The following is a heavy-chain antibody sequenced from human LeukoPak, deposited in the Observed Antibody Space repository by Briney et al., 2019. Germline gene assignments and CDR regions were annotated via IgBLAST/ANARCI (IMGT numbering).Heavy chain of an antibody. J-gene: IGHJ4*02. CDR2: ISYDGSNK. CDR3: AKLIGGIGVADRYYFDY. Sequence: PGGSLRLSCKASGFTFSSYGMHWVRQAPGKGLEWVAVISYDGSNKYYADSVKGRFTISRDNSKNTLYLQMNSLRAEDTAVYYCAKLIGGIGVADRYYFDYWGQGTLVTVSS. CDR1: GFTFSSYG. D-gene: IGHD6-19*01. V-gene: IGHV3-30*18.